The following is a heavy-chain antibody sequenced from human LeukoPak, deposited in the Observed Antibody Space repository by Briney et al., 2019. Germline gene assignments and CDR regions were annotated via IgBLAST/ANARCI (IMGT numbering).Heavy chain of an antibody. V-gene: IGHV4-59*01. J-gene: IGHJ4*02. Sequence: SETLSLTCTVSGDSMRSYFWSWIRQPPGKGLEWIGYIYYSGSTNYNPSLKSRVTISVDTSKNQFSLKLSSVTAADTAVYYCARVRYSPRYYFDYWGQGTLVTVSS. D-gene: IGHD6-13*01. CDR1: GDSMRSYF. CDR3: ARVRYSPRYYFDY. CDR2: IYYSGST.